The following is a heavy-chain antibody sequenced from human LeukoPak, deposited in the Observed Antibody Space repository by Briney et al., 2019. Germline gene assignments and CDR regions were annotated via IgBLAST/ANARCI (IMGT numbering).Heavy chain of an antibody. Sequence: GGSLRLSCAASGFTFSSSAMSWVRQVPGKGLEWVSGVSSSGGSTNYADSVRGRFTISRDNSKNTLYEQMNSLRDEDTAVYYCARVGIAVAGTDYWGQGTLVTVSS. V-gene: IGHV3-23*01. CDR1: GFTFSSSA. CDR2: VSSSGGST. D-gene: IGHD6-19*01. J-gene: IGHJ4*02. CDR3: ARVGIAVAGTDY.